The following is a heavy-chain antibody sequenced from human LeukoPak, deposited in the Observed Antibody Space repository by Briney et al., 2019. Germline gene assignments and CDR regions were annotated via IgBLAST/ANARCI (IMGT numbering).Heavy chain of an antibody. CDR1: GFTFRDYN. D-gene: IGHD1-1*01. V-gene: IGHV3-48*01. CDR2: ISGSTTTV. J-gene: IGHJ6*02. CDR3: TRYKVGKAGYYGMDV. Sequence: QPGGSLRLSCAASGFTFRDYNMNWVRQAPGKGLEWLSYISGSTTTVYYADSVRGRFSISRDNVKNSLFLQMNSLRAEDTAVYYCTRYKVGKAGYYGMDVWGQGTTVTVSS.